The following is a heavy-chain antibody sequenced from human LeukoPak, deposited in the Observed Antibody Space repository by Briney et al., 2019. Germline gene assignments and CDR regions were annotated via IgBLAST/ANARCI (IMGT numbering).Heavy chain of an antibody. Sequence: ASVKVSCKASGYTFTGYYMHWLRQAPGQGLEWMGRINPNSGGANYAQKFQGRVTMTRDTSISTAYMELSRLRSDDTAVYYCARDSNVVVVAANPFGYWGQGTLVTVSS. D-gene: IGHD2-15*01. V-gene: IGHV1-2*06. CDR1: GYTFTGYY. CDR2: INPNSGGA. CDR3: ARDSNVVVVAANPFGY. J-gene: IGHJ4*02.